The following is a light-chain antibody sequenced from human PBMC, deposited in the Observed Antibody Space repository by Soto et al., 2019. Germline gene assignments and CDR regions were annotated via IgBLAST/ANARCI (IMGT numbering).Light chain of an antibody. J-gene: IGLJ2*01. V-gene: IGLV1-51*01. CDR2: DNN. CDR1: SSNIGNNY. Sequence: QSALTQSPSVSAAPGQKVTISCSGSSSNIGNNYVSWYQQLPGTAPKLLIYDNNKRPSGIPDRFSGSKSGTSGTLEITGLQTGDEADYYCATWDGSLPGEVFGGGTKVTVL. CDR3: ATWDGSLPGEV.